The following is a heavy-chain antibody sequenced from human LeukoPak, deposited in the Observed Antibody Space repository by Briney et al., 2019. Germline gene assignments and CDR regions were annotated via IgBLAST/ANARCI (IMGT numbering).Heavy chain of an antibody. V-gene: IGHV3-48*01. D-gene: IGHD6-25*01. CDR2: ISSRSSTI. J-gene: IGHJ4*02. CDR3: AKDRRSFHGSDY. CDR1: GFTFSSYS. Sequence: GGSLILSCAASGFTFSSYSMNWVRQAPGKVLERVSYISSRSSTIYYADSVKGRFTISRDNAKNSLYLQMNSLRAEDTAVYYCAKDRRSFHGSDYWGQGTLVTVSS.